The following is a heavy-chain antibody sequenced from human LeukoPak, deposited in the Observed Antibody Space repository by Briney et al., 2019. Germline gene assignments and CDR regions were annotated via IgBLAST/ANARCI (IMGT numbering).Heavy chain of an antibody. CDR2: INPNINGT. J-gene: IGHJ4*02. CDR1: GYTFTGYY. Sequence: ASVKVSCKASGYTFTGYYIHWVRQAPGQGLEWMGWINPNINGTNYAQKFQGRVTMTGDRSISTAYMELSRLRSDDTAVYYCARERTTGSGYGVDYWGQGTVVTVSS. D-gene: IGHD6-25*01. CDR3: ARERTTGSGYGVDY. V-gene: IGHV1-2*02.